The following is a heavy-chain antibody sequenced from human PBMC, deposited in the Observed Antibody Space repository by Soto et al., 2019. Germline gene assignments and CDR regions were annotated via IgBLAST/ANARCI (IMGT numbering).Heavy chain of an antibody. D-gene: IGHD5-12*01. CDR3: AREAPDSGYETEIDY. CDR2: IKQDGSEK. J-gene: IGHJ4*02. V-gene: IGHV3-7*01. Sequence: QAGGSLRLSCAASGFTFSSYWMSWVRQAPGKGLEWVANIKQDGSEKYYVDSVKGRFPISRDNAKNSLYLQMNSLRAEDTAVYYCAREAPDSGYETEIDYWGQGTLVTVSS. CDR1: GFTFSSYW.